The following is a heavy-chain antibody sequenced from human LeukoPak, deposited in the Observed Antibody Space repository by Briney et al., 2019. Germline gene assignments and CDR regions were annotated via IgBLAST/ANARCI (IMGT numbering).Heavy chain of an antibody. Sequence: GGSLRLSCAASGFTFSSYEMNWVRQAPGKGLEWVSYISSSSSTIYYADSVKGRFTISRDNAKNSLYLQMNSLRAEDTAVYYCARDHRGYGYCSGGSCYGEFDPWGQGTLVTVSS. D-gene: IGHD2-15*01. CDR3: ARDHRGYGYCSGGSCYGEFDP. V-gene: IGHV3-48*01. CDR1: GFTFSSYE. CDR2: ISSSSSTI. J-gene: IGHJ5*02.